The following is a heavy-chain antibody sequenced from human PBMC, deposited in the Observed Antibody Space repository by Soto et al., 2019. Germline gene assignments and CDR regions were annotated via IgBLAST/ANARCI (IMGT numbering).Heavy chain of an antibody. CDR1: GGTFSSYA. CDR3: ARDLKRYYDSSGYGYYYYGMDV. V-gene: IGHV1-69*13. J-gene: IGHJ6*02. Sequence: ASVKVSCKASGGTFSSYAISWVRQAPGQGLEWMGGIIPIFGTANYAQKFQGRVTITADESTSTAYMELSSLRSEDTAVYYCARDLKRYYDSSGYGYYYYGMDVWGQGTTVTVSS. CDR2: IIPIFGTA. D-gene: IGHD3-22*01.